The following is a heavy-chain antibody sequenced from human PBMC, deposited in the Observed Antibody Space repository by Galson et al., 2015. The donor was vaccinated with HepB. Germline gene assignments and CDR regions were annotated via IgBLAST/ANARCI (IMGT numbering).Heavy chain of an antibody. CDR1: GYTFTTYG. Sequence: SVKVSCKASGYTFTTYGIDWVRQAPGQGLQWMGRIRTASGHTDHAHDFRDRVTLTTDTSTSTDYMELRSLRSDDTAVYYCARDRGIAVIPGVTGEDNWFDPYGQRSLVTASS. CDR3: ARDRGIAVIPGVTGEDNWFDP. J-gene: IGHJ5*02. V-gene: IGHV1-18*01. CDR2: IRTASGHT. D-gene: IGHD2-2*01.